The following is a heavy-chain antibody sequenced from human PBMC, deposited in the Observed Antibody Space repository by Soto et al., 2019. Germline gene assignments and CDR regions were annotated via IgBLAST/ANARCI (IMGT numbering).Heavy chain of an antibody. Sequence: QVQLVESGGGLVQPAGSLRLSCAASGIDFSDYMSWVRQAPGKGLEWLSYISGSGRTIYSADSVKGRFTISRDNATNSLYLQMNNVRTEDTAVYYCARLPFPWGWFDPWGQGTLVTVSS. J-gene: IGHJ5*02. CDR2: ISGSGRTI. D-gene: IGHD3-16*01. CDR3: ARLPFPWGWFDP. CDR1: GIDFSDY. V-gene: IGHV3-11*01.